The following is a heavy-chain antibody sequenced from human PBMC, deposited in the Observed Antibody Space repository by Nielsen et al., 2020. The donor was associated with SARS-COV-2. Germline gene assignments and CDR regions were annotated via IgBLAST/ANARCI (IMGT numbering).Heavy chain of an antibody. CDR1: GYLFSGYG. CDR2: IWYDGSNK. V-gene: IGHV3-33*01. J-gene: IGHJ6*02. CDR3: ARVKGSSSTYGMDV. Sequence: GGSLRLSCAASGYLFSGYGMHWVRQAPGKGLEWVALIWYDGSNKYYADSVKGRFTISKDNSKNTVYLQMNSLRVEDTAVYYCARVKGSSSTYGMDVWGQGTTVTVSS. D-gene: IGHD6-13*01.